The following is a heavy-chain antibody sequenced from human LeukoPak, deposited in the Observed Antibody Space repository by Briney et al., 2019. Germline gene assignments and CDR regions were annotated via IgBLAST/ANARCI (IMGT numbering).Heavy chain of an antibody. CDR2: IIPIFGTA. D-gene: IGHD2-2*01. CDR1: GGTFSNYA. CDR3: AGSYCSSTSCYRWYWFDP. J-gene: IGHJ5*02. V-gene: IGHV1-69*13. Sequence: WASVKVSCKASGGTFSNYAISWVRQAPGQGLEWMGGIIPIFGTANYAQKFQGRVTITADESTSTAYMELSSLRSEDTAVYYCAGSYCSSTSCYRWYWFDPWGQGTLVTVSS.